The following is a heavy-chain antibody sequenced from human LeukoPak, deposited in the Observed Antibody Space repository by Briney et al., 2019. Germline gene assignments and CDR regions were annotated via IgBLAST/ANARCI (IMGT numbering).Heavy chain of an antibody. V-gene: IGHV3-30*18. CDR2: ISYDGSNK. Sequence: GGSLRLSCAASGFTFSSYGMHWVRQAPGKGLEWVAVISYDGSNKYYADSVKGRFTISRDNSKNTLYLQMSSLGAEDTAVYCCAKRSTVTDFDYWGQGTLVAVSS. D-gene: IGHD4-17*01. CDR1: GFTFSSYG. CDR3: AKRSTVTDFDY. J-gene: IGHJ4*02.